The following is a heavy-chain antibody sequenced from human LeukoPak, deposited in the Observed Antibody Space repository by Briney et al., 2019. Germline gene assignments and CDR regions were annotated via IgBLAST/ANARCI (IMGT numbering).Heavy chain of an antibody. CDR3: ARLGGYGYFDY. Sequence: KPSETPSLTCTVSGGSISSYYWSWIRQPPGEGLGWIGYIYYSGSTNYNPSLKSRVTISVDTSKSQFSLKLSSVTAADTAVYYCARLGGYGYFDYWGQGTLVTVSS. CDR1: GGSISSYY. V-gene: IGHV4-59*01. D-gene: IGHD5-12*01. CDR2: IYYSGST. J-gene: IGHJ4*02.